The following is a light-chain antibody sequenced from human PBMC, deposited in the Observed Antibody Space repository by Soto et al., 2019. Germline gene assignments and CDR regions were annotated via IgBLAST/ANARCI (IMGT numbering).Light chain of an antibody. CDR3: QQYETFSGT. CDR1: QSVSGW. J-gene: IGKJ4*02. V-gene: IGKV1-5*01. Sequence: DIQITQSPSTLSASVGDPVTVTGRASQSVSGWLAWYQQKPGEAPKLLIYDASALPRGVPSMFSGRGSGTKFTLTIASLQPDDLATYDCQQYETFSGTVGPGTKGEI. CDR2: DAS.